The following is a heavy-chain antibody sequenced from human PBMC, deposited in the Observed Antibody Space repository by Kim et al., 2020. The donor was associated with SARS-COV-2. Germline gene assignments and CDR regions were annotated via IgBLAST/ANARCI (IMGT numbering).Heavy chain of an antibody. CDR3: ARRMETGPNKDWFDS. V-gene: IGHV4-59*08. D-gene: IGHD2-21*02. CDR1: GDSLSSYY. J-gene: IGHJ5*01. Sequence: SETLSLTCTVSGDSLSSYYWTWIRQAPGKGLEWIAYINFSGRSDYNPSLTSRVTISVDTSKNHVSLKMYSVTDADSALYFCARRMETGPNKDWFDSWGRGTLVTVSS. CDR2: INFSGRS.